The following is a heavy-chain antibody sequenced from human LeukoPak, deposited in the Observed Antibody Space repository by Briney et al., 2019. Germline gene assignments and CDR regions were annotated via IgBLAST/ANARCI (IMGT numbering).Heavy chain of an antibody. CDR1: GYTFTGYY. CDR2: INPNSGGT. J-gene: IGHJ4*02. V-gene: IGHV1-2*06. CDR3: ARVDDYSTPLYYFDY. Sequence: GASVKVSCKASGYTFTGYYMHWVRQAPGQGLEWMGRINPNSGGTNYAQKFQGRVTMTRDTSISTAYMELSRLRSDDTAVYYCARVDDYSTPLYYFDYWGQGTLVTVSS. D-gene: IGHD4-11*01.